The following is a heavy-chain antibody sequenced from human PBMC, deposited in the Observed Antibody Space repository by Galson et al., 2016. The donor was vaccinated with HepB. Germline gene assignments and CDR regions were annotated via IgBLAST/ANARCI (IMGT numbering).Heavy chain of an antibody. V-gene: IGHV1-69*06. CDR1: GDTFSSSA. CDR2: IIPIFETT. D-gene: IGHD4-17*01. CDR3: ARAIAPGGDYGLSVYFYGMDV. Sequence: SVKVSCKASGDTFSSSAIIWVRQAPGQGFEWMGGIIPIFETTNYAQKFQGRVTLTADKSTSTVYMDLGSLRSDDTAVYYCARAIAPGGDYGLSVYFYGMDVWGQGTTVTVSS. J-gene: IGHJ6*02.